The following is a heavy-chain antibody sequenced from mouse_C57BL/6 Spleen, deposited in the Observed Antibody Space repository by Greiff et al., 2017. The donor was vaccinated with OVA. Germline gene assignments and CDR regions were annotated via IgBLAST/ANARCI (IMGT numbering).Heavy chain of an antibody. V-gene: IGHV2-5*01. J-gene: IGHJ4*01. Sequence: VKLQESGPGLVQPSQSLSITCTVSGFSLTSYGVHWVRQSPGKGLEWLGVIWRGGSTDYNAAFMSRLSITKDNSKSQVFFKMNSLQADDTAIYYCAKKKPYYGSDAMDYWGQGTSVTVSS. CDR1: GFSLTSYG. D-gene: IGHD1-1*01. CDR2: IWRGGST. CDR3: AKKKPYYGSDAMDY.